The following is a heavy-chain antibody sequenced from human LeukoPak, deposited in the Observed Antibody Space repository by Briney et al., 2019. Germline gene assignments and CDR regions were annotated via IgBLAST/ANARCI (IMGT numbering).Heavy chain of an antibody. V-gene: IGHV4-59*01. CDR3: ARTHCGGDCYLSDYYYMDV. J-gene: IGHJ6*03. CDR2: IYYSGST. D-gene: IGHD2-21*01. CDR1: GGSISSYY. Sequence: PSETLSLTCTVSGGSISSYYWSWIRQPPGKGLEWIGYIYYSGSTNYNPSLESRVTISADTSKNQFSLKLSSVTAADTAVYYCARTHCGGDCYLSDYYYMDVWGKGTTVTVSS.